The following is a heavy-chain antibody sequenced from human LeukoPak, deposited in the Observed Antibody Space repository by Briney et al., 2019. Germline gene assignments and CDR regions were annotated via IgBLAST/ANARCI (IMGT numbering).Heavy chain of an antibody. CDR2: ISSSSSYI. CDR3: AIVVPAAIWSPNGMDV. Sequence: GGSLRLSCAVSGFIVSSNYMSWVRQAPGKGLEWVSSISSSSSYIYYADSVKGRFTISRDNAKNSLYLQMNSLRAEDTAVYYCAIVVPAAIWSPNGMDVWGQGTTVTVSS. J-gene: IGHJ6*02. D-gene: IGHD2-2*01. V-gene: IGHV3-21*01. CDR1: GFIVSSNY.